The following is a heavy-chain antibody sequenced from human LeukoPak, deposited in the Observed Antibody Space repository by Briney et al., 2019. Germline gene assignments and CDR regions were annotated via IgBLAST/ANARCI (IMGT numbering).Heavy chain of an antibody. J-gene: IGHJ2*01. CDR2: ISWNSGSI. V-gene: IGHV3-9*01. D-gene: IGHD3-22*01. CDR1: GFTFDDYA. Sequence: GGSLRLSCAASGFTFDDYATHWVRQAPGKGLEWVSGISWNSGSIGYADSVKGRFTISRDNAKNSLYLQMNSLRAEDTALYYCAKGSTTMTPWYFDLWGRGTLVTVSS. CDR3: AKGSTTMTPWYFDL.